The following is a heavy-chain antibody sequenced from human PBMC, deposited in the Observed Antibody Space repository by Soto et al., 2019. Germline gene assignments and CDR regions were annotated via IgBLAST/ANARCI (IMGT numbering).Heavy chain of an antibody. J-gene: IGHJ4*02. CDR3: ARLQIEVAGTN. V-gene: IGHV1-2*02. CDR1: GYTFSDYY. Sequence: ASVKVSCKASGYTFSDYYMHWVRQAPGQGLEWMGWINVNSGGTTYAQKFQGRVTMTRDTSISTAYMELSRLSSDDTAIYYCARLQIEVAGTNWGQGXLVTVYS. D-gene: IGHD6-19*01. CDR2: INVNSGGT.